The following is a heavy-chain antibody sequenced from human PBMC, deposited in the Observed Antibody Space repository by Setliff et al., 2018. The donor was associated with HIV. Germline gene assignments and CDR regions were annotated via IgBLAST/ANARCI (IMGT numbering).Heavy chain of an antibody. D-gene: IGHD2-21*02. CDR2: IKTSGRT. CDR1: GRSIDDSY. V-gene: IGHV4-4*09. J-gene: IGHJ4*02. CDR3: ATLDHSGGNFLAY. Sequence: PSETLSLTCSVSGRSIDDSYWSWIRQSPGKGLEWIGFIKTSGRTNYKPSLKSRVTISLDTSKNQFSLRLNSVTAADTAVYYCATLDHSGGNFLAYWGQGSLVTVSS.